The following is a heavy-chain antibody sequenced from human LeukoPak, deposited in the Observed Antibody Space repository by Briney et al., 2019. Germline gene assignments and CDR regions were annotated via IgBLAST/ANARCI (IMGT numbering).Heavy chain of an antibody. CDR2: LSLARQT. V-gene: IGHV4/OR15-8*02. CDR3: SRESGPFCPFGY. J-gene: IGHJ4*02. D-gene: IGHD1-26*01. Sequence: SETLSLTCGVSGGSISGTNWWSWGRQPPGQGGEGIGELSLARQTNSNPSLNGLITMSLDTSSTQLSLLLTSVTAADTATYYCSRESGPFCPFGYWGQGTLVTVSS. CDR1: GGSISGTNW.